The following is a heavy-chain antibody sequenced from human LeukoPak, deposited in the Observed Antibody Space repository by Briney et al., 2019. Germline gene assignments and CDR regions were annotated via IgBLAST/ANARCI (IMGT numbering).Heavy chain of an antibody. CDR2: INPNSGGT. CDR1: GYTFTGYY. D-gene: IGHD3-10*01. CDR3: ARDPGITMVRGVIKGWFDP. V-gene: IGHV1-2*02. Sequence: ASVKVSCKASGYTFTGYYMHWVRQAPGQGLEWMGWINPNSGGTNYAQKFQGRVTMTRDTSISTAYMELSRLRSDDTAVYYCARDPGITMVRGVIKGWFDPWGQGTLVTVSS. J-gene: IGHJ5*02.